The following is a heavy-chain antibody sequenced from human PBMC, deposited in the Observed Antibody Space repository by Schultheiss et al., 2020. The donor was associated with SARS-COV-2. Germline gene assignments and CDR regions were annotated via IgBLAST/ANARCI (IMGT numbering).Heavy chain of an antibody. V-gene: IGHV3-30*19. Sequence: GGSLRLSCAASGFTFSSYGMHWVRQAPGKGLEWVAVISYDGSNKYYADSVKGRFTISRDNSKNTLYLQMNSLRAEDTAVYYCARDGVRAYSYGPYYYYYYMDVWGKGTTVTVSS. CDR1: GFTFSSYG. CDR2: ISYDGSNK. J-gene: IGHJ6*03. CDR3: ARDGVRAYSYGPYYYYYYMDV. D-gene: IGHD5-18*01.